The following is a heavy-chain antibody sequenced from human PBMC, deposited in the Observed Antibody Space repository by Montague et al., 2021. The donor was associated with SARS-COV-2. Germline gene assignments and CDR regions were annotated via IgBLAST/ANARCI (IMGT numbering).Heavy chain of an antibody. CDR2: IFYTGTT. CDR1: GGSISSSSYH. CDR3: ARHYGSGFDY. J-gene: IGHJ4*02. D-gene: IGHD3-10*01. Sequence: SETLSLTCTVSGGSISSSSYHWGWIRQPPGKGLDWIGNIFYTGTTYYNPSLKSRVTIFVDTSKNQFSLKLTSVAAADTAVYYCARHYGSGFDYWGQGTLLTVPS. V-gene: IGHV4-39*01.